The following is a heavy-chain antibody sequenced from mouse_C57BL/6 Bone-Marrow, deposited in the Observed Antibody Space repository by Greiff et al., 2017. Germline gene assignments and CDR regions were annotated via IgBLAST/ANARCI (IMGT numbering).Heavy chain of an antibody. CDR3: ARLGAFYYGSSYFDY. Sequence: QVQLQQSGAELVRPGSSVKLSCKASGYTFTSYWMHWVKQRPIQGLEWIGNIDPSDSETHYNQKFKDKATLTVDKSSSTAYMQLSSLTSEDSAVYYCARLGAFYYGSSYFDYWGQGTTLTVSS. D-gene: IGHD1-1*01. CDR2: IDPSDSET. J-gene: IGHJ2*01. CDR1: GYTFTSYW. V-gene: IGHV1-52*01.